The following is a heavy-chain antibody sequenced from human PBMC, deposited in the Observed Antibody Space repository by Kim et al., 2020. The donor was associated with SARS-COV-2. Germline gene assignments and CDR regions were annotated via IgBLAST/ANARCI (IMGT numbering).Heavy chain of an antibody. CDR1: GGSISSSSYY. Sequence: SETLSLTCTVSGGSISSSSYYWGWIRQPPGKGLEWIGSIYYSGSTYYNPSLKSRVTISVDTSKNQFSLKLSSVTAADTAVYYCARHMRSVVPAAMDNWFDPWGQGTLVTVSS. CDR3: ARHMRSVVPAAMDNWFDP. V-gene: IGHV4-39*01. CDR2: IYYSGST. D-gene: IGHD2-2*01. J-gene: IGHJ5*02.